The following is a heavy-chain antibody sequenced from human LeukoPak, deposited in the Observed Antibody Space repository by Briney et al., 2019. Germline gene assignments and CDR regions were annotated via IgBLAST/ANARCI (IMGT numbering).Heavy chain of an antibody. D-gene: IGHD3-22*01. CDR1: GYSFTSYW. V-gene: IGHV5-51*01. J-gene: IGHJ5*02. CDR2: IYPGDSDT. Sequence: GESLKISCKGSGYSFTSYWIGWVRQLPAKGLVWMGIIYPGDSDTRYSPSFQGQVTISADKSISTAYLQWSSLKASDTAMYYCARLASSGYLLRSWFDPWGQGTLVTVSS. CDR3: ARLASSGYLLRSWFDP.